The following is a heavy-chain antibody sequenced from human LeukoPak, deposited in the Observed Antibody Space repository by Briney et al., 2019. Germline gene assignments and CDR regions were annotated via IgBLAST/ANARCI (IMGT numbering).Heavy chain of an antibody. CDR1: GFTFSSYA. CDR2: ISGSGGST. V-gene: IGHV3-23*01. Sequence: GGSLRLSCAASGFTFSSYAMSWVRQAPGRGLEWVSAISGSGGSTYYADSVKGRFTISRDNSENTLYLQMNSLRAEDTAVYYCAKGRWELKPRYFDYWGQGTLVTVSS. J-gene: IGHJ4*02. CDR3: AKGRWELKPRYFDY. D-gene: IGHD1-26*01.